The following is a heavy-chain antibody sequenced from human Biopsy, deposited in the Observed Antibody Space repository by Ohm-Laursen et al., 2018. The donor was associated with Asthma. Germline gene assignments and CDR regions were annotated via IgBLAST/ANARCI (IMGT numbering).Heavy chain of an antibody. Sequence: TLSLTCTVSGGSVSSGSYYWSWIRQPPGKGLAWVSYISYSGSTDYNPSLKSRRTISMDTSKNQFSLKLSSVTAADTAVYYCARVPTTLRYFDLWGRGTLVTVSS. CDR3: ARVPTTLRYFDL. V-gene: IGHV4-61*01. J-gene: IGHJ2*01. CDR2: ISYSGST. CDR1: GGSVSSGSYY. D-gene: IGHD2-15*01.